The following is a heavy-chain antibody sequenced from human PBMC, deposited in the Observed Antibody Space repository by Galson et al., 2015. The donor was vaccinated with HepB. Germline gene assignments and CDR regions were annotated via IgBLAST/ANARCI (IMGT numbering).Heavy chain of an antibody. V-gene: IGHV6-1*01. D-gene: IGHD3-22*01. J-gene: IGHJ4*02. CDR3: ARAVYYGTSGYYLFDC. Sequence: CAISGDSVYSNSAAWNWIRQSPSRGLEWLGRTYYRSRWYNDYAVSVKSRITITPDTSKNQFSLQLKSVTPEDTAVYYCARAVYYGTSGYYLFDCWGQGTLVTVSS. CDR1: GDSVYSNSAA. CDR2: TYYRSRWYN.